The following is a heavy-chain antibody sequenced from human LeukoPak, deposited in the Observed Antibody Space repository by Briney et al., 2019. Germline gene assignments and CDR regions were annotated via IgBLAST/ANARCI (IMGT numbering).Heavy chain of an antibody. CDR3: ARHPGLPDWLDP. Sequence: SETLSLTCSVSGDSISSNSYYWGWIRQPPGKGLEWIGNIYYSGSTTYYNPSLKSRVTISVDTSKNQFSLKVTSVTAADTAVYYCARHPGLPDWLDPWGQGTLVTVSS. CDR1: GDSISSNSYY. CDR2: IYYSGSTT. J-gene: IGHJ5*02. V-gene: IGHV4-39*01.